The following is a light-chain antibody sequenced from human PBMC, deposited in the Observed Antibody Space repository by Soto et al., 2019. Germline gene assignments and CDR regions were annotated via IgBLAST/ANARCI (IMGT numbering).Light chain of an antibody. Sequence: QSVLTQPPSASGSPGQSVTISCTGTSSDVGGYNYVSWYQQHPGKAPKLMIYEVSQRPSGVPDRFSGSKSGNTASLTVSGRQAEDEADYYCSAYAGSNNLVFGGGTKLTVL. CDR3: SAYAGSNNLV. CDR2: EVS. J-gene: IGLJ2*01. CDR1: SSDVGGYNY. V-gene: IGLV2-8*01.